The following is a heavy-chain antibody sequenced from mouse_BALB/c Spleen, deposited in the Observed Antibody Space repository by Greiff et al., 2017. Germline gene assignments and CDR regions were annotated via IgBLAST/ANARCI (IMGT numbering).Heavy chain of an antibody. V-gene: IGHV1-69*02. CDR3: ARSHGDY. CDR1: GYTFTSYW. J-gene: IGHJ2*01. Sequence: QVQLQQPGAELVKPGAPVKLSCKASGYTFTSYWMNWVKQRPGRGLEWIGRIDPSDSETHYNQKFKDKATLTVDKSSSTAYIQLSSLTSEDSAVYYCARSHGDYWGQGTTLTVSS. CDR2: IDPSDSET.